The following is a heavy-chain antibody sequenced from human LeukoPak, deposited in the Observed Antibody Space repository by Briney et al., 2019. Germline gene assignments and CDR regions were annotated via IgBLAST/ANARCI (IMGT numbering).Heavy chain of an antibody. D-gene: IGHD2-2*01. CDR1: GGSISSGDYY. Sequence: PSQTLSLTCTVSGGSISSGDYYWSWIRQPPGKGLEWIGYIYYSGSTYYNPSPKSRVTISVDTSKNQFSLKLSSVTAADTAVYYCARDQVVPAAIVEDYYGMDVWGQGTTVTVSS. V-gene: IGHV4-30-4*01. CDR3: ARDQVVPAAIVEDYYGMDV. J-gene: IGHJ6*02. CDR2: IYYSGST.